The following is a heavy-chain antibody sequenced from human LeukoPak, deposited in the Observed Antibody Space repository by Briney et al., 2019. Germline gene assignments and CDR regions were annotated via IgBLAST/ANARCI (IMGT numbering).Heavy chain of an antibody. D-gene: IGHD6-13*01. Sequence: ASVKFSCKASGYTFTGYYMHWVRQAPGQGLEWMGWINPNSGGTNYAQKFQGRVTITTDESTSTAYMELSSLRSEDTAVYYCARHSSSWPYYYYYMDVWGKGTTVTVSS. CDR3: ARHSSSWPYYYYYMDV. CDR2: INPNSGGT. J-gene: IGHJ6*03. CDR1: GYTFTGYY. V-gene: IGHV1-2*02.